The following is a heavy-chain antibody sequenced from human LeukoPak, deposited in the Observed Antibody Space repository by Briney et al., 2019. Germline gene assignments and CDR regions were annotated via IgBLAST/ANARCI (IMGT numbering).Heavy chain of an antibody. J-gene: IGHJ4*02. CDR1: GFTFSSYG. CDR3: AKEGSGDYDEGLLGF. V-gene: IGHV3-30*18. Sequence: GGSLRLSCAASGFTFSSYGMHWVRQAPGKGLEWVAVISYDGSNKYYADSVKGRFTISRDNSKNTLYLQMNSLRAEDTAVYYCAKEGSGDYDEGLLGFWGQGTLVTVSS. D-gene: IGHD4-17*01. CDR2: ISYDGSNK.